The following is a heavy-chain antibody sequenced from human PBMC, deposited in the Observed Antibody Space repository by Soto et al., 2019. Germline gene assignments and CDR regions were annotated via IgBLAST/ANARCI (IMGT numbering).Heavy chain of an antibody. CDR3: ARDGYSSSIIYYYYGMDV. J-gene: IGHJ6*02. CDR2: IIPIFGTA. D-gene: IGHD6-13*01. CDR1: GGTFSSYA. Sequence: GASVKVSCKASGGTFSSYAISWVRQAPGQGLEWMGGIIPIFGTANYAQKIQGRVTITADESTSTAYMELRSLRSEDTAVYYCARDGYSSSIIYYYYGMDVWGQGTTVTVSS. V-gene: IGHV1-69*13.